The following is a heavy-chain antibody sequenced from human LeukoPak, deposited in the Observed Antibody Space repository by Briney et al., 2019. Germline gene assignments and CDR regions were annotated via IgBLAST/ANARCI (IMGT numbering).Heavy chain of an antibody. V-gene: IGHV5-51*01. Sequence: GESLKISCKVSGYTFDTYWIAWVRQMPGKGLEWMGFIYPGDSDTRYSPSFQGQVTFSADNSINTAYLQWSSLKASDTAIYYCARQYYDSRVDYYYYMDVWGKGTTVTVSS. CDR2: IYPGDSDT. CDR1: GYTFDTYW. D-gene: IGHD3-16*01. CDR3: ARQYYDSRVDYYYYMDV. J-gene: IGHJ6*03.